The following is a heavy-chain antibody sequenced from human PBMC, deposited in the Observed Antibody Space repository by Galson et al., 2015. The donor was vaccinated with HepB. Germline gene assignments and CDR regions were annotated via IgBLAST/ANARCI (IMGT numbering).Heavy chain of an antibody. J-gene: IGHJ3*02. CDR2: TYYRSKWYN. Sequence: CAISGDSVSSNSAAWNWIRQSPSRGLEWLGRTYYRSKWYNDYAVSVKSRMTINPDTSKNQFSLQLNSVTPEDTAVYYCARAPLSGGGYSSGWHAFDIWGQGTMVTVSS. CDR3: ARAPLSGGGYSSGWHAFDI. V-gene: IGHV6-1*01. CDR1: GDSVSSNSAA. D-gene: IGHD6-19*01.